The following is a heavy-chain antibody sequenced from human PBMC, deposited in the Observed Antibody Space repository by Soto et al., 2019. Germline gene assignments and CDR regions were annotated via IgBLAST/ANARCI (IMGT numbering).Heavy chain of an antibody. CDR2: INPNSGGT. Sequence: ASVKVSCKASGYTFTGYYLHWVRQAPGQGLEWTGWINPNSGGTNYAQKFQGRVTMTRDTSISTAYMELSRLRADDTAVYYCARGRTGTTSYFDHWGQGNLVTVS. J-gene: IGHJ4*02. D-gene: IGHD1-1*01. CDR1: GYTFTGYY. V-gene: IGHV1-2*02. CDR3: ARGRTGTTSYFDH.